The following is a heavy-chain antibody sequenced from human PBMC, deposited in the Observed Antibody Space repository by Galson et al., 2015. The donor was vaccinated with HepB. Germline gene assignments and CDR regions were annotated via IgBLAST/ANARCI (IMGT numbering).Heavy chain of an antibody. CDR1: GFTFSSYS. Sequence: SLRLSCAASGFTFSSYSMNWVRQAPGKGLEWVSSISSSSSYIYYADSVKGRFTISRDNAKNSLYLQMNSLRAEDTAVYYCARDLSPYYYYYMDVWGKGTTVTVSS. CDR2: ISSSSSYI. V-gene: IGHV3-21*01. CDR3: ARDLSPYYYYYMDV. J-gene: IGHJ6*03.